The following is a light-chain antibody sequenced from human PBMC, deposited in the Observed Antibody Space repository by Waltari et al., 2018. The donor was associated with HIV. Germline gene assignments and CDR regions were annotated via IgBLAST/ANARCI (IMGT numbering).Light chain of an antibody. J-gene: IGLJ3*02. CDR2: SSN. CDR1: SSNIGINT. CDR3: AAWDDRLNGWV. Sequence: QSVLTQPPSASGTPGQRVTISCSGSSSNIGINTVNWYQHLPGTAPKLLIYSSNQRPSGVPDRFSRSKSGTSASLAISGLQSEDEADYYCAAWDDRLNGWVFGGGTKLTVL. V-gene: IGLV1-44*01.